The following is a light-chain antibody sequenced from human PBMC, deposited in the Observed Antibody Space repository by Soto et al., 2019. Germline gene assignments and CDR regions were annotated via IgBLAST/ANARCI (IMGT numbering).Light chain of an antibody. CDR1: SSDVGGYNY. CDR2: EVN. Sequence: QSALTQPPSASGSPGQSVTISCTGTSSDVGGYNYVSWYQQHPGKAPKLMIYEVNVRPSGVPDRFSGSKSGSTASLTVSGLHADDEADYYCISYSVNNHVVIGGGTQLTVL. CDR3: ISYSVNNHVV. J-gene: IGLJ2*01. V-gene: IGLV2-8*01.